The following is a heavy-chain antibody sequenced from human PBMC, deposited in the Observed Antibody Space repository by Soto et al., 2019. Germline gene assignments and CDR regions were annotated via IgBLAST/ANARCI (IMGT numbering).Heavy chain of an antibody. Sequence: EVQVVESGGGLVQPGGSLRLSCAASGFTLSSYWMSWVRQAPGKGLEWVANMRQDGSEKYYVDSVKGRFTISRDNAKNSLYLQMNSLRAEDTAVYYCARILCSSTSCYTFDYWGQGTLVTVSS. V-gene: IGHV3-7*03. CDR3: ARILCSSTSCYTFDY. CDR1: GFTLSSYW. D-gene: IGHD2-2*02. J-gene: IGHJ4*02. CDR2: MRQDGSEK.